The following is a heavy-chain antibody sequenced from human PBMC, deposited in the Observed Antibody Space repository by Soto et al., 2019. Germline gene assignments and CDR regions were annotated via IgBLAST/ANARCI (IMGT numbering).Heavy chain of an antibody. V-gene: IGHV3-23*01. CDR2: VSDSGRST. D-gene: IGHD6-19*01. CDR1: GFTFSSYA. Sequence: GGSLRLSCAASGFTFSSYAMSWVRQAPGKGLEWVSAVSDSGRSTYSADSVKGRFTISRDNSRNTLYLQMNSLRAEDTAVYYCAKRGIEIAGGGREAFEIWAQGTMVPVSS. J-gene: IGHJ3*02. CDR3: AKRGIEIAGGGREAFEI.